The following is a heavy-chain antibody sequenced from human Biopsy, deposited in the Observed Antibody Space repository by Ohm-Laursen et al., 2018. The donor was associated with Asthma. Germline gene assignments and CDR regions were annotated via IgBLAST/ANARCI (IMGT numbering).Heavy chain of an antibody. CDR2: ISTYNGNT. CDR3: ARDQGSALSGAGMDV. D-gene: IGHD3-9*01. V-gene: IGHV1-3*04. Sequence: GASVKVSCKASGYTFINYAIHWVRQAPGQRLEWMGWISTYNGNTKYGRKVQGRVTMTTDTATSAAYIYLRSLRSDDTAVYYCARDQGSALSGAGMDVWGQGTTVTVSS. J-gene: IGHJ6*02. CDR1: GYTFINYA.